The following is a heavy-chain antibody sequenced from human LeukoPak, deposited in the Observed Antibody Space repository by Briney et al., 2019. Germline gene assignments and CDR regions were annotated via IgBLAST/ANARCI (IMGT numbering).Heavy chain of an antibody. CDR2: IYTSGST. D-gene: IGHD3-22*01. Sequence: SETLSLTCAVYGGSFSGYYWSWIRQPAGKGLEWIGRIYTSGSTNYNPSLKSRVTMSVDTSKNQFSLKLSSVTAADTAVYYCARTSSGYNGGYYYYMDVWGKGTTVTVSS. J-gene: IGHJ6*03. CDR3: ARTSSGYNGGYYYYMDV. V-gene: IGHV4-59*10. CDR1: GGSFSGYY.